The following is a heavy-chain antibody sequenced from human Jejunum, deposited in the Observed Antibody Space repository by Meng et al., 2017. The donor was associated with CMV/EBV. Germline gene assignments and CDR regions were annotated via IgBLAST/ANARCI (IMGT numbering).Heavy chain of an antibody. Sequence: QVQLQESGPGLVKPSDTLSLTCTVSGDSLNNGAFYWGWIRQFPGKGLEWIGNIFYTGNTYYNPSLQSRLTLSIDTSKNQFPLKLTSLTAADTAVYFCARSYYDTIGYYFAHWGQGTLVTVSS. J-gene: IGHJ4*02. D-gene: IGHD3-22*01. CDR3: ARSYYDTIGYYFAH. CDR2: IFYTGNT. CDR1: GDSLNNGAFY. V-gene: IGHV4-39*01.